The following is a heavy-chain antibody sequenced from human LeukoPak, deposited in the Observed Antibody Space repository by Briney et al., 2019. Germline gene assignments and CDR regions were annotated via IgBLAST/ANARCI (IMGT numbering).Heavy chain of an antibody. V-gene: IGHV3-23*01. D-gene: IGHD3-10*01. CDR2: ISSSGGST. CDR1: GFTVSSNY. J-gene: IGHJ4*02. CDR3: ARHLLWFGELSGGFDY. Sequence: GGSLRLSCAASGFTVSSNYMSWVRQAPGKGLEWVSGISSSGGSTYYADSVKGRFTISRDNSRNTLYLQMNSLRAEDTAVYYCARHLLWFGELSGGFDYWGQGTLVTVSS.